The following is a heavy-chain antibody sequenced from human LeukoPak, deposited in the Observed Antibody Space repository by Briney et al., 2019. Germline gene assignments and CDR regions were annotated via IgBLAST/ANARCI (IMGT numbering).Heavy chain of an antibody. J-gene: IGHJ4*02. CDR2: IHYSGST. V-gene: IGHV4-39*01. Sequence: SETLSLTCTVSGGSIDNSHYYWGWIRQPPGEGLEWIASIHYSGSTHYNPSLKSRVTISVDTSKNQFSLKLSSVTAADTAVYYCARLASGLIDYWGQGTLVTVSS. D-gene: IGHD6-19*01. CDR1: GGSIDNSHYY. CDR3: ARLASGLIDY.